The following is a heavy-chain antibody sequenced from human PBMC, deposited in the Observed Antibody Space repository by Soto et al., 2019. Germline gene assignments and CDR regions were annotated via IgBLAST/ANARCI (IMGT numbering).Heavy chain of an antibody. J-gene: IGHJ6*02. Sequence: ASVKVSCKASGYTFTSYGISWVRQAPGQGLEWMGWISAYNGNTNYAQKLQGRVTMTTDTSTSTAYMELRSLRSDDTAVYYCARARVAKGIWFGAPPRPYYGMDVWGQGTTVTVSS. CDR2: ISAYNGNT. V-gene: IGHV1-18*01. D-gene: IGHD3-10*01. CDR3: ARARVAKGIWFGAPPRPYYGMDV. CDR1: GYTFTSYG.